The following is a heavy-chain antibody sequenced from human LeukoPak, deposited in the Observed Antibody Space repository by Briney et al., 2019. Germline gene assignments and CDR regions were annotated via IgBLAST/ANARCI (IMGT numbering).Heavy chain of an antibody. D-gene: IGHD1-26*01. Sequence: ASVTVSCKASGGSVSIHSITWVRQAPGQGLEWMGKIIVNFAATTYAQKFQGRPTLTTDKFTSTVYLELSSLRSDDTAVYYCARDASGNYEGWFDPWGQGTLVTVSS. CDR2: IIVNFAAT. J-gene: IGHJ5*02. CDR3: ARDASGNYEGWFDP. CDR1: GGSVSIHS. V-gene: IGHV1-69*05.